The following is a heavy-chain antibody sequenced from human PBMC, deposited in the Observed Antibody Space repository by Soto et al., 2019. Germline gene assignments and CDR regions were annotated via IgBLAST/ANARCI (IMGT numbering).Heavy chain of an antibody. Sequence: GSLRLSCAASGFTFSSYAMNWVRQAPGKGLEWVSTIRTSVGDTYYAASVKGRFTISRDNSKSTVYLHLNSLRAEDTAIYYCAKDPTYDYGYFDSWGQGTLVTVSS. CDR2: IRTSVGDT. D-gene: IGHD4-17*01. CDR1: GFTFSSYA. CDR3: AKDPTYDYGYFDS. V-gene: IGHV3-23*01. J-gene: IGHJ4*02.